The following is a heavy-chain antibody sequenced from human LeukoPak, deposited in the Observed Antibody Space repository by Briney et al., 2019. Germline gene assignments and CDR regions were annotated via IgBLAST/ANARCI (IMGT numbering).Heavy chain of an antibody. CDR1: GGTFSSYA. D-gene: IGHD3-22*01. CDR2: IIPIFGTA. CDR3: ARIDSSGSYYFDY. V-gene: IGHV1-69*13. J-gene: IGHJ4*02. Sequence: SVKVSCTASGGTFSSYAISWVRQAPGQGLEWMGGIIPIFGTANYAQKFQGRVTITADESTSTAYMELSSLRSEDTAVYYCARIDSSGSYYFDYWGQGTLVTVSS.